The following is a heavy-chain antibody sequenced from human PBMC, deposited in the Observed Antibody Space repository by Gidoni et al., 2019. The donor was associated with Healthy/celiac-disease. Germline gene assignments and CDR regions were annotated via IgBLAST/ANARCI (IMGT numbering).Heavy chain of an antibody. CDR3: ARNYRVFGVVIIGVY. CDR2: ISSSGSTI. J-gene: IGHJ4*02. CDR1: GFTFSDYY. Sequence: QVQLVESGGGLVKPGGSLRLSCAASGFTFSDYYRSWIRQAPGKGLEWVSYISSSGSTIYYADSVKGRFTSSRDNAKNSLYLQMNSLRAEDTVVYYCARNYRVFGVVIIGVYWGQGTLVTVSS. D-gene: IGHD3-3*01. V-gene: IGHV3-11*01.